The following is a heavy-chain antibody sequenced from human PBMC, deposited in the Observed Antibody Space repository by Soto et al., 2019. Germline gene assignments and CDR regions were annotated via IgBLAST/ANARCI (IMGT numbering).Heavy chain of an antibody. CDR3: VSPHSDSSNAFDL. D-gene: IGHD3-22*01. V-gene: IGHV3-30-3*01. Sequence: QRQLVESGGGVVQPGRSLRLSCAASGFSFSHYAMHWVRQPPGKGLEWVALISYDGDNQYSTDSVRGRFTISRDNSKTTVYLEMNSLRLDDTATYYCVSPHSDSSNAFDLWGQGTLVTVSS. J-gene: IGHJ5*02. CDR2: ISYDGDNQ. CDR1: GFSFSHYA.